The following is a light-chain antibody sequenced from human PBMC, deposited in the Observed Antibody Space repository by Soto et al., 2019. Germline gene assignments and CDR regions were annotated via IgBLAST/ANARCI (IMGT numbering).Light chain of an antibody. J-gene: IGKJ1*01. CDR3: QQYSSSPPT. Sequence: EIVLTQSPGTLSLSPGERATLSCRASQIVSSSYLAWYQKKPGQAPRLLIYGASSRATGIPDRFSGSGSGTDFTLTISRLEPEDFAVYSCQQYSSSPPTFGQGTKVDIK. CDR2: GAS. V-gene: IGKV3-20*01. CDR1: QIVSSSY.